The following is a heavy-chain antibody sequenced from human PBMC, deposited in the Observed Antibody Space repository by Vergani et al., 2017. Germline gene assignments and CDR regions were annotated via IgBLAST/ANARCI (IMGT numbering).Heavy chain of an antibody. J-gene: IGHJ3*02. CDR2: IYYSGST. CDR3: ARETCSSTSCLYLGVAFDI. V-gene: IGHV4-30-4*01. D-gene: IGHD2-2*01. Sequence: QVQLQESGPGLVKPSQTLSLTCTVPVGSISSGHYYWSWIRRPPGKGLEWIGHIYYSGSTYYKSSLKSRVTISVDTSNNQFSLKLSSVTAADTAVYYCARETCSSTSCLYLGVAFDIWGQGTMVTVSS. CDR1: VGSISSGHYY.